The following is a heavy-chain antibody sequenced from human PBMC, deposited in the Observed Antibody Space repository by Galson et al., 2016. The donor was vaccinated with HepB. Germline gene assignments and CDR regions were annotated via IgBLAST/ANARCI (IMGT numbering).Heavy chain of an antibody. Sequence: SLRLSCAASEFSLSYYGMHWVRQAAGKGLEWVAVISYDGSNKYYADSVKGRFTISRDNSKNTLYLQMNSLRVEDTAVYFCARAYQYTLDYWGQGTLVTVSS. J-gene: IGHJ4*02. CDR3: ARAYQYTLDY. CDR1: EFSLSYYG. D-gene: IGHD1-1*01. V-gene: IGHV3-30*03. CDR2: ISYDGSNK.